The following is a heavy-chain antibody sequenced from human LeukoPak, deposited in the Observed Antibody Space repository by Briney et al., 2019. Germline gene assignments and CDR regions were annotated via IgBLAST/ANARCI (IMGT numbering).Heavy chain of an antibody. D-gene: IGHD3-3*01. CDR2: IHPDGSIT. CDR3: ARGRGLGVVSPYFDY. V-gene: IGHV3-74*03. CDR1: RFTISKYW. Sequence: GGSLRLSCVGSRFTISKYWMHWVRQAPGTGLVWVSRIHPDGSITTYADSVKGRFTISRDNSMNIVSLQMNNLRAEDTAVYYCARGRGLGVVSPYFDYWGQGTLVTVSS. J-gene: IGHJ4*02.